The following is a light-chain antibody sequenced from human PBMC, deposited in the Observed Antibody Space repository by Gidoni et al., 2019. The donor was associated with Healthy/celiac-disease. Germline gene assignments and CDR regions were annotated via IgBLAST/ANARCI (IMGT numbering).Light chain of an antibody. CDR2: DAY. J-gene: IGKJ2*01. CDR3: QQYDNLPRYT. V-gene: IGKV1-33*01. CDR1: QDISNY. Sequence: DIQMTQSPSSLSASVGDRVTITCQASQDISNYLNWYQQKPGKAPKLLIYDAYNLETWVPSRFSGSGSGTDFTFTISSLQPEDIATYYCQQYDNLPRYTFGQGTKLEIK.